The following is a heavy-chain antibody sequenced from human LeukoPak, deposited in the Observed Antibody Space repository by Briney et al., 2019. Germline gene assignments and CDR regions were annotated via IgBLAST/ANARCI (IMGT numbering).Heavy chain of an antibody. V-gene: IGHV4-39*01. Sequence: SETLSLTCTVSGGSISSSSYYWGWIRQPPGKGLEWIGSIYYSGSTYYNPSLKSRVTISVDTSKNQFSLKLSSVTAADTAVYYCARPKDVYAFDIWGQGTMVTVSS. J-gene: IGHJ3*02. CDR3: ARPKDVYAFDI. CDR2: IYYSGST. CDR1: GGSISSSSYY.